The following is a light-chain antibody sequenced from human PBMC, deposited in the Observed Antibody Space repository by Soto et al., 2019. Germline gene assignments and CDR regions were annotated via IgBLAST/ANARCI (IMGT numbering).Light chain of an antibody. Sequence: EIVLTQSQGTLSLSPGERATLSCRASQSVRSSHLAWYQQMPGQAPRLIIYGASNRATGIPDRFSGSGSGTDFTLTISRLEPEDFAVYYCQQYGSSPLTFGGGTKVDIK. CDR3: QQYGSSPLT. J-gene: IGKJ4*01. CDR2: GAS. CDR1: QSVRSSH. V-gene: IGKV3-20*01.